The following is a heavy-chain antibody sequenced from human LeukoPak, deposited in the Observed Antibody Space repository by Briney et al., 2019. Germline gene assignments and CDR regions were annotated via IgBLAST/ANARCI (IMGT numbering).Heavy chain of an antibody. CDR1: GFTFSSYA. V-gene: IGHV3-30-3*01. D-gene: IGHD6-19*01. Sequence: GGSLRLSCAASGFTFSSYAMSWVRQAPGKGLEWVAVISYDGSNKYYADSVKGRFTISRDNSKNTLYLQMNSLRAEDTAVYYCAREKGSSGWPYYYYGMDVWGQGTTVTVSS. CDR3: AREKGSSGWPYYYYGMDV. CDR2: ISYDGSNK. J-gene: IGHJ6*02.